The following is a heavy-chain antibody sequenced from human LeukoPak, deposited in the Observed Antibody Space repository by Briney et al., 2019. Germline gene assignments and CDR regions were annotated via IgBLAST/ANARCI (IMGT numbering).Heavy chain of an antibody. J-gene: IGHJ4*02. Sequence: GGSLRLSCAVSGFTFSSYATSWVRQAPGKGLEWVSTISGSGDGTYYADSVKGRFTISRDNSKDTLYLQMNSLRAEDSAVYYCAKVDGITIFEVFDYWGQGTLVAVSS. CDR2: ISGSGDGT. CDR3: AKVDGITIFEVFDY. V-gene: IGHV3-23*01. D-gene: IGHD3-3*01. CDR1: GFTFSSYA.